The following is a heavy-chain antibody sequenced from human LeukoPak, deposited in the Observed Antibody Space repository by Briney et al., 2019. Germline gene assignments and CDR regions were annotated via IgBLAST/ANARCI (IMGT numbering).Heavy chain of an antibody. D-gene: IGHD4-11*01. CDR2: IYYSGST. CDR1: GGSISSYY. CDR3: ARGRDDYSDDAFDI. J-gene: IGHJ3*02. V-gene: IGHV4-59*01. Sequence: SETLSLTCTVSGGSISSYYWNWIRQPPGKGLEWIGYIYYSGSTNCNPSLKSRVTISVDTSKNRFSLKLSSVTAADTAVYYCARGRDDYSDDAFDIWGQGTTVTVSS.